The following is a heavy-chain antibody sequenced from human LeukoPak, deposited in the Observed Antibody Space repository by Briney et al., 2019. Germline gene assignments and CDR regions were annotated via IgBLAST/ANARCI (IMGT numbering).Heavy chain of an antibody. V-gene: IGHV4-39*07. J-gene: IGHJ4*02. CDR1: GGSISSYY. D-gene: IGHD6-13*01. CDR3: ARGLIAAAGTALFDY. CDR2: IYYSGST. Sequence: SETLSLTCTVSGGSISSYYWGWIRQPPGKGLEWIGSIYYSGSTYYNPPLKSRVTISVDTSKNQFSLKLSSVTAADTAVYYCARGLIAAAGTALFDYWGQGTLVTVSS.